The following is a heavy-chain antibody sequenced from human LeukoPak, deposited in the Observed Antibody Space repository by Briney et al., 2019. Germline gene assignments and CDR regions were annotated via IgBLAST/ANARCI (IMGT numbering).Heavy chain of an antibody. J-gene: IGHJ6*03. Sequence: SVKVSCKASGGTFSSYAISWVRQAPGQGLEWMGGIIPIFGTANYAQKFQGRVTITADESTGTAYMELSSLRSEDTAVYYCAREDRYCTNGVCSGGYYYYYMDVWGKGTTVTVSS. CDR1: GGTFSSYA. D-gene: IGHD2-8*01. CDR3: AREDRYCTNGVCSGGYYYYYMDV. V-gene: IGHV1-69*01. CDR2: IIPIFGTA.